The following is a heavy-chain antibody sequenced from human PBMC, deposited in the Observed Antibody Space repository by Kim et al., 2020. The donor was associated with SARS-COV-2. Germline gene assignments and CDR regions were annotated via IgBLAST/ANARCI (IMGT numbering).Heavy chain of an antibody. CDR1: GFRFDEYA. V-gene: IGHV3-43*02. Sequence: GGSLRLSCAASGFRFDEYAMNWVRQVPGKGLEWVSFISSDGANTYYADSVKARFTISRDNNRGSLYLQMNSLRTEDTASYFCAKDVCSSVSCPYNYYYGMDVWRQGTTVLVSS. CDR2: ISSDGANT. CDR3: AKDVCSSVSCPYNYYYGMDV. D-gene: IGHD2-2*01. J-gene: IGHJ6*02.